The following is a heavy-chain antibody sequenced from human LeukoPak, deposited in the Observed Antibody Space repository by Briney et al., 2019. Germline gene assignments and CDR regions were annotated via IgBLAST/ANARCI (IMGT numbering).Heavy chain of an antibody. Sequence: ASVKVSCKASGYRFSDYTMNWVRQAPGQGLEWMGWINTNTGTPTYAPGFTGRFVFSVDTSVSTTYLQISSLKAEDSAVYYCARNGNSGRYSSWFDPWGQGTLVTVSS. CDR2: INTNTGTP. J-gene: IGHJ5*02. V-gene: IGHV7-4-1*02. CDR3: ARNGNSGRYSSWFDP. CDR1: GYRFSDYT. D-gene: IGHD1-26*01.